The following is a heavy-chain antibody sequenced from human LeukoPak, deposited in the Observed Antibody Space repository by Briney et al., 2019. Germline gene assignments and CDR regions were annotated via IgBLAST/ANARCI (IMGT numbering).Heavy chain of an antibody. CDR3: ARGSPMIVAEVAFDI. CDR1: GFTFSSYG. D-gene: IGHD3-22*01. J-gene: IGHJ3*02. V-gene: IGHV3-33*01. Sequence: PGRSLRLSCAASGFTFSSYGMHWVRQAPGKGLEWVAVIWYDGSNKYYADSVKGRFTISRDNSKNTLYLQMNSLRAEDTAVYYCARGSPMIVAEVAFDIWGQGTMVTVSS. CDR2: IWYDGSNK.